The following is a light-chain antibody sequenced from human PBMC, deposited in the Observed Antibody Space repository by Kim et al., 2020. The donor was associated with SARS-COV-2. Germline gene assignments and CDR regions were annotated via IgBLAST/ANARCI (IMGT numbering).Light chain of an antibody. Sequence: SPGERATLACRARQTINNRLVWYQHKPGQAPRLLIYDATTRATGVPARFIGSGSETDFTLTISSLQSEYFAVYYCQQSNDWPPLTFGQGTKVDIK. V-gene: IGKV3-15*01. CDR2: DAT. CDR3: QQSNDWPPLT. J-gene: IGKJ1*01. CDR1: QTINNR.